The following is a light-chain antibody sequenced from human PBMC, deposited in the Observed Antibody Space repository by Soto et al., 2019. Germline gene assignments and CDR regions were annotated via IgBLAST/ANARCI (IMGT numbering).Light chain of an antibody. CDR2: EVN. CDR1: SSDIGGSDF. J-gene: IGLJ1*01. CDR3: CSYAGSYTLV. Sequence: QSALTQPASVSGSPGQSITISCTGTSSDIGGSDFVSWYQQHPGKAPKLVMSEVNNRPSGVSSRFSGSKSGNTASLTISGLQAEDEADYYCCSYAGSYTLVFGTGTKLTVL. V-gene: IGLV2-14*01.